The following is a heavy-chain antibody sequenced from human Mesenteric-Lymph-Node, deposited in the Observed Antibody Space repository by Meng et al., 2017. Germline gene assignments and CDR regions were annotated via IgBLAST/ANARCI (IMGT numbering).Heavy chain of an antibody. V-gene: IGHV3-23*01. CDR2: ISGSGGST. Sequence: GESLKISCAGSGFAFNNYVINWVRQAPGKGLEWVSTISGSGGSTYYADSVKGRFTISRDNAKNSLYLEMNSLRAEDTAVYYCASGDACDIWGQGTMVTVSS. J-gene: IGHJ3*02. CDR3: ASGDACDI. CDR1: GFAFNNYV. D-gene: IGHD6-25*01.